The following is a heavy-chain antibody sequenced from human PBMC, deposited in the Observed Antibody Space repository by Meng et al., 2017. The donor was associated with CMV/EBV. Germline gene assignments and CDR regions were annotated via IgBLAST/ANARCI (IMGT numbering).Heavy chain of an antibody. D-gene: IGHD2-2*02. CDR2: INAGNGDT. CDR1: YA. CDR3: ARTRTYCASTSCYTGGYYFDY. J-gene: IGHJ4*02. Sequence: YAIHWVRQDTGQRIEWMGWINAGNGDTKSSQKFQGRINITRESSASTVYMELSSVRFEDTAVYYCARTRTYCASTSCYTGGYYFDYWGQGTLVTVSS. V-gene: IGHV1-3*01.